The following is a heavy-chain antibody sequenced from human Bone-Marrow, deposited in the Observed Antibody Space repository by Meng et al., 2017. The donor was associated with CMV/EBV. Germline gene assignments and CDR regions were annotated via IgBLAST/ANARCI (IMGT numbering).Heavy chain of an antibody. V-gene: IGHV4-38-2*02. CDR3: ARESSGGTHYFDY. CDR1: GYSISSGYY. Sequence: SETLSLTCTVSGYSISSGYYWGWIRQPPGKGLEWIGSIYHSGSTYYNPSLKSRVTISVDTSKNQFSLKLSSVTAADTAVYYCARESSGGTHYFDYWDQGTLVTVSS. J-gene: IGHJ4*02. CDR2: IYHSGST. D-gene: IGHD2-15*01.